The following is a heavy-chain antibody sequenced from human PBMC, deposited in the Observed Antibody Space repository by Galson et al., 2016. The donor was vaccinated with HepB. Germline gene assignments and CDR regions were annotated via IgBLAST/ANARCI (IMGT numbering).Heavy chain of an antibody. D-gene: IGHD1-14*01. CDR1: GFNFGDYG. Sequence: SLRLSCAASGFNFGDYGMHWVRQPPGKGLEWVGVIWYDGSQKKYADSVKGRFTISRDNSKNTLYLQMSSLRAEDTAVYYCSPLITHYYMHVWGKGTTVTVSS. V-gene: IGHV3-33*03. J-gene: IGHJ6*03. CDR3: SPLITHYYMHV. CDR2: IWYDGSQK.